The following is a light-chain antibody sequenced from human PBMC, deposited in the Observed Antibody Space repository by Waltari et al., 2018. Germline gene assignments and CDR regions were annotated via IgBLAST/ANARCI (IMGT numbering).Light chain of an antibody. Sequence: QSVLTQPPSASGTPGQRVTISCSGTSSNIGINNVYWDQQDPRMAPKPLIYRNNQRPSGVPDRFSGSKSGTSASLAISGLRSEDETDYYCAAWDDGLSGPVFGGGTKLTVL. CDR3: AAWDDGLSGPV. CDR1: SSNIGINN. J-gene: IGLJ3*02. V-gene: IGLV1-47*01. CDR2: RNN.